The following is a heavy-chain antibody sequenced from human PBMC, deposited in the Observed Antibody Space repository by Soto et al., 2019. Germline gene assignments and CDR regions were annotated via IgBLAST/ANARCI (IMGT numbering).Heavy chain of an antibody. Sequence: QITLKESGPTLVKPTQTLTLTCTFSGFSLSTSGVGVGWIRQPPGKALEWLALIYWDDDKRYSPSLKSRLTTTKDTSKNQVVLTMTNVDPVDTATYYCAHTEDLAYCGGDCYSPPKYCGQGTLVTASS. CDR1: GFSLSTSGVG. D-gene: IGHD2-21*02. CDR3: AHTEDLAYCGGDCYSPPKY. CDR2: IYWDDDK. V-gene: IGHV2-5*02. J-gene: IGHJ4*02.